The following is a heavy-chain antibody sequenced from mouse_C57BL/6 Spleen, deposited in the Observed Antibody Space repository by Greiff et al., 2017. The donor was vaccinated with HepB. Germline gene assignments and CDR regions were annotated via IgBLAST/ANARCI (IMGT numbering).Heavy chain of an antibody. V-gene: IGHV1-61*01. CDR3: ARPGSEGPDAMDY. CDR2: IYPSDSET. Sequence: QVQLQQPGAELVRPGSSVKLSCKASGYTFTSYWMDWVKQRPGQGLEWIGNIYPSDSETHYNQKFKDKATLTVDKSSSTAYMQLSSLTSEDSAVYYCARPGSEGPDAMDYWGQGTSVTVSS. CDR1: GYTFTSYW. J-gene: IGHJ4*01.